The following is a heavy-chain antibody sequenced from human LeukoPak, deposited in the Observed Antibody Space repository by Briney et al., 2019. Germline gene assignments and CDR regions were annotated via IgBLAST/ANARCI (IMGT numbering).Heavy chain of an antibody. J-gene: IGHJ4*02. CDR3: AREGGFYRPLDY. V-gene: IGHV4-39*07. D-gene: IGHD3-3*01. Sequence: TSETLSLTCTVSGGSISSSSHYWGWMRQPPGKGLEWIGEVHVGGRTNYNPSLKSRLIMSVDLPENHISLKLTSVTAADTAVYYCAREGGFYRPLDYSGQGTLVTVSS. CDR1: GGSISSSSHY. CDR2: VHVGGRT.